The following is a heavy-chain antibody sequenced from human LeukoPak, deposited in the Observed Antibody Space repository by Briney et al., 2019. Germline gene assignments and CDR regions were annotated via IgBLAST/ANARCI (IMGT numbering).Heavy chain of an antibody. J-gene: IGHJ4*02. CDR2: IYPGDSDT. CDR3: ARSVAGTEDY. Sequence: GESLKISCKGSGYNFASYWIGWVRQKPGKGLEWMGPIYPGDSDTRYSPSFPGQVTISADKSISTAYLQWSSLQASDTAMYYCARSVAGTEDYWGQGTLVTVSS. CDR1: GYNFASYW. V-gene: IGHV5-51*01. D-gene: IGHD6-19*01.